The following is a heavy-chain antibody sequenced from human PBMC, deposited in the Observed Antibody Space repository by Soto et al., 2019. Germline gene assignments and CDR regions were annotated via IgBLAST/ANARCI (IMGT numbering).Heavy chain of an antibody. D-gene: IGHD6-6*01. Sequence: LRLSCAASGFTFSSYSMNWVRQAPGKGLEWVSSISSSSSYMYYADSVKGRFTISRDNAKNSLYLQMNSLRAEDTAVYYCASGGSSSSFPHYWGQGTLVTVSS. CDR1: GFTFSSYS. J-gene: IGHJ4*02. CDR2: ISSSSSYM. CDR3: ASGGSSSSFPHY. V-gene: IGHV3-21*01.